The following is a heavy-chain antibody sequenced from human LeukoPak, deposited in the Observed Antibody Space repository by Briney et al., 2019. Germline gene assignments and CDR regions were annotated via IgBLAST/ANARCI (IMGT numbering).Heavy chain of an antibody. D-gene: IGHD3-10*01. CDR2: IYPGDSDT. CDR1: GYSFTSYW. CDR3: ARGWFGGTTTFYGMDV. V-gene: IGHV5-51*01. J-gene: IGHJ6*02. Sequence: GASLKISCKGSGYSFTSYWIGWVRQMPGKGLEWMGIIYPGDSDTRYSPSFQGQVTISADKSISTAYLQWSSLKASDTAMYYCARGWFGGTTTFYGMDVWGQGTTVTVSS.